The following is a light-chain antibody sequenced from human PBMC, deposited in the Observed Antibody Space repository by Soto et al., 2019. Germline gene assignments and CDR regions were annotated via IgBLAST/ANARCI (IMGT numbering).Light chain of an antibody. CDR2: ATS. CDR1: QGIAPY. J-gene: IGKJ4*01. V-gene: IGKV1-27*01. CDR3: QKYNSAPLT. Sequence: QKIQLPASLSAFVGDRVTITCRASQGIAPYLAWFQQKPGKVPKLLIYATSTLQSGVPSRFSGSGSGTDFTLTINSLQPEDVGTYYCQKYNSAPLTFGGGTKVDIK.